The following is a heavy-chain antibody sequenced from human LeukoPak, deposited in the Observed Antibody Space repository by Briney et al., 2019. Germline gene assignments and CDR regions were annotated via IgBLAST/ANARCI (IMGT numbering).Heavy chain of an antibody. D-gene: IGHD1-26*01. J-gene: IGHJ4*02. CDR3: VRDQVGGSLFDY. Sequence: SQTLSLTCAISGASVSSNSAAWHWIRQSPSRGLEWLGRTYYRSKWSNDYAVSVRGRITINPDTSKNQFSLQLNSVTPEDTAVYYCVRDQVGGSLFDYWGQGTLVTVSS. CDR1: GASVSSNSAA. CDR2: TYYRSKWSN. V-gene: IGHV6-1*01.